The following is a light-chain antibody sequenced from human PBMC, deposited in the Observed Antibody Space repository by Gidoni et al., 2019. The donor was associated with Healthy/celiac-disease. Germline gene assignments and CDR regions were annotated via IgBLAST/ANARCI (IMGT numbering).Light chain of an antibody. J-gene: IGKJ1*01. CDR3: QPYGSSPWT. CDR2: GAS. Sequence: EIVWTQSPGTLSLSPGERATLSCRASQSVSSSYLAWYQQKPGQAPRLLIYGASSRATGIPGRFSGSGSGTDFTLTISRLEPVDFAVYCCQPYGSSPWTFXQXTRVEIK. CDR1: QSVSSSY. V-gene: IGKV3-20*01.